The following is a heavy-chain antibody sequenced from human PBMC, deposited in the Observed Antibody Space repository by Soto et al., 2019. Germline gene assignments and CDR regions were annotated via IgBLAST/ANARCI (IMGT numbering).Heavy chain of an antibody. Sequence: LSLTCTVSGGSVSSGSYYWSWIRQPPGKGLEWIGYIYYSGSTNYNPSLKSRVTISVDTSKNQSSLKLSSVTAADTAVYYCARLIVGATHFDYWGQGTLVTVSS. CDR1: GGSVSSGSYY. D-gene: IGHD1-26*01. V-gene: IGHV4-61*01. CDR2: IYYSGST. CDR3: ARLIVGATHFDY. J-gene: IGHJ4*02.